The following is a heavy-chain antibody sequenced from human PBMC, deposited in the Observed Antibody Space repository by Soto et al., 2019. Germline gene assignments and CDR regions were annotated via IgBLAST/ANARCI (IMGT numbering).Heavy chain of an antibody. Sequence: GGSLRLSCAASGFTFSSYGMSWVRQAPGKGLEWVSYISSGGTTIYYADSVKGRFTSSRDNAKNSLYLQMNSLRAEDTAVYYCARDLQALLFPDVFDIWGQGTMVTVSS. CDR2: ISSGGTTI. D-gene: IGHD3-10*02. CDR3: ARDLQALLFPDVFDI. CDR1: GFTFSSYG. V-gene: IGHV3-48*04. J-gene: IGHJ3*02.